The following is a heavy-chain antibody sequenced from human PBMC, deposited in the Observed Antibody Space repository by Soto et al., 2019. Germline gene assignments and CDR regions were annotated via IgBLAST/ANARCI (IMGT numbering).Heavy chain of an antibody. CDR1: GFSFSRSC. CDR3: ASRSPGSDY. J-gene: IGHJ4*02. Sequence: GGSLKHSCSTRGFSFSRSCLHWVRQAPGKGLEWVAVIWNDGSNKYYADPVKGRFTISRDNSKNTLYLQMNSLRVEDTAVYYCASRSPGSDYWGQGTLVTVSS. V-gene: IGHV3-33*08. CDR2: IWNDGSNK.